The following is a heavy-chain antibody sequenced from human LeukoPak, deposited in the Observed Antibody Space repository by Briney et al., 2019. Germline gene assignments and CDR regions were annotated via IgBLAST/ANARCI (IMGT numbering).Heavy chain of an antibody. CDR3: ARTPPSPYYYYGMDV. Sequence: ASVKVSCKASGGTFSSYAISWVRQAPGQGLEWMGWISAYNGNTNYAQKLQGRVTMTTDTSTSTAYMELRSLRSDDTAVYYCARTPPSPYYYYGMDVWGQGTTVTVSS. J-gene: IGHJ6*02. V-gene: IGHV1-18*01. CDR1: GGTFSSYA. CDR2: ISAYNGNT.